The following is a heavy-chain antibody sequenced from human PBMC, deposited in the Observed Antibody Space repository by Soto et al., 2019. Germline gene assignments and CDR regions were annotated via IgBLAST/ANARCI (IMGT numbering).Heavy chain of an antibody. V-gene: IGHV5-51*01. CDR2: IYPKDSDL. CDR3: ARIPGVYTGIYHGFDP. J-gene: IGHJ5*02. CDR1: PSNFNDFW. D-gene: IGHD1-26*01. Sequence: PGESLKISCKGSPSNFNDFWIACVRQVPGKGLEWMGIIYPKDSDLRYSPSFQGQVNISADLSISTVYLQWTSLKASDTATYYCARIPGVYTGIYHGFDPWCQGTLFTASS.